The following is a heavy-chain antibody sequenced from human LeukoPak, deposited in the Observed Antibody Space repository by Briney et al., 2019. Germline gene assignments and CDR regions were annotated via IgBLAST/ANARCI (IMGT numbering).Heavy chain of an antibody. V-gene: IGHV1-2*02. Sequence: GASVKVSCKASGYTFTGHYMHWVRQAPGQGLEWMGWINPNRGGTNYAQKFQGRVTMTRDTSISTAYMELSRLRYDDTAVYYCAKDRARVGTMVDAFDMWGQGTMVTVSS. CDR2: INPNRGGT. D-gene: IGHD1-1*01. CDR3: AKDRARVGTMVDAFDM. CDR1: GYTFTGHY. J-gene: IGHJ3*02.